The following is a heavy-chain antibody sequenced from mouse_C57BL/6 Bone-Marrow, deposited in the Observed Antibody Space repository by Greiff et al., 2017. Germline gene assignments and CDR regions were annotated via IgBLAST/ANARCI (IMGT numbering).Heavy chain of an antibody. V-gene: IGHV5-4*03. D-gene: IGHD1-1*01. CDR1: GFTFSSYA. J-gene: IGHJ2*01. CDR3: ARLSTVVATDY. Sequence: EVNVVESGGGLVKPGGSLKLSCAASGFTFSSYAMSWVRQTPEKRLEWVATISDGGSYTYYPDNVKGRFTISRDNAKNNLYLQMSHLKSEDTAMYYCARLSTVVATDYWGQGTTVTVSS. CDR2: ISDGGSYT.